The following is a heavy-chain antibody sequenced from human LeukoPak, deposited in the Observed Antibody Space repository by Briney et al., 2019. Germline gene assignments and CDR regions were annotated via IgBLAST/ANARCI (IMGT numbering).Heavy chain of an antibody. D-gene: IGHD3-22*01. Sequence: GGSLRLSCAASGLTVSSNYMSWVRQAPGKGLEWVSVIYSGGSTYYADSVKGRFTISRDNSKNTLYLQMNSLRAEDTAVYYCAREVPRGYYDSSGYSKHAFDIWGQGTMVTVSS. J-gene: IGHJ3*02. CDR2: IYSGGST. CDR3: AREVPRGYYDSSGYSKHAFDI. V-gene: IGHV3-53*01. CDR1: GLTVSSNY.